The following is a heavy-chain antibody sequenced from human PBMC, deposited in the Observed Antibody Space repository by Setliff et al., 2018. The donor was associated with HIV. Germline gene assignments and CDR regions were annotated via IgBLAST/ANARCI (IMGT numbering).Heavy chain of an antibody. D-gene: IGHD6-19*01. Sequence: SVKVSCKTSGGTFSSYAVSWVRQAPGQGLEWMGGIIPAFGKANYAQKFQGRVTITTDESTSTAYMELSGLRSEDTAVYFCARDGLLVAGIRFDYWGQGTLVTV. CDR1: GGTFSSYA. CDR2: IIPAFGKA. J-gene: IGHJ4*01. CDR3: ARDGLLVAGIRFDY. V-gene: IGHV1-69*05.